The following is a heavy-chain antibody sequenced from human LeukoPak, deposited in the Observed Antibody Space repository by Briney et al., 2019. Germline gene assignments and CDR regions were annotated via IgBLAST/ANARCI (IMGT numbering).Heavy chain of an antibody. J-gene: IGHJ4*02. D-gene: IGHD3-16*02. CDR2: IIPILGIA. CDR1: GGTFSSYA. CDR3: ASTYYDYVWGSYRHRFRFDY. V-gene: IGHV1-69*04. Sequence: SVKVSCKASGGTFSSYAISWVRQAPGQGLEWMGRIIPILGIANYAQKFQGRVTITADKSTSTAYMELSSLRSEDTAVYYCASTYYDYVWGSYRHRFRFDYWGQGTLVTVSS.